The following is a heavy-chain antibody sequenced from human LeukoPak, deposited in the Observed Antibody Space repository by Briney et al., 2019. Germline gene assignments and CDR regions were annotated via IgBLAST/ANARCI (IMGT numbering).Heavy chain of an antibody. D-gene: IGHD2-15*01. CDR2: ISHSGST. Sequence: SETLSLTCTVAGGSISSNYWTWLRQPPGKGLEGIGYISHSGSTNYNPSLKSRVTISVDTSKNQFSLKLSSVTAADTAVYYCAREVEETGFDYWGQGTLVTVSS. CDR1: GGSISSNY. CDR3: AREVEETGFDY. V-gene: IGHV4-59*01. J-gene: IGHJ4*02.